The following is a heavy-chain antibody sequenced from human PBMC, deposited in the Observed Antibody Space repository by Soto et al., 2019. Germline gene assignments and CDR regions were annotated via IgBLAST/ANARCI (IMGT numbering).Heavy chain of an antibody. V-gene: IGHV3-23*01. CDR2: ISGSGGST. J-gene: IGHJ4*02. CDR3: AKDYRTAPGADTHFDY. CDR1: WFNLYSYS. Sequence: TGGVPGPSLAAPWFNLYSYSLSWVPPAPGEGLEWVSAISGSGGSTYYADSVKGRFTISRDNSKNTLSLQMNSLRAEDTAVYYCAKDYRTAPGADTHFDYWGQGTLVTVSS. D-gene: IGHD5-18*01.